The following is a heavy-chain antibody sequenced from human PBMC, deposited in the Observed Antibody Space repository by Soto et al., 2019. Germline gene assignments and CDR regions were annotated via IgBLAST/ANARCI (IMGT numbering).Heavy chain of an antibody. J-gene: IGHJ4*02. V-gene: IGHV3-33*01. Sequence: QVQLVESGGGVVQPGRSLRLSCAASRFAFSAYGMHWVRQAPGKGLEWVAMIYYDGSNKYYADSVKGRFTISRDNSKNTLYLQMSSLRAEDTALYYCARVGGTVASDYWGQGTLVTVSS. CDR3: ARVGGTVASDY. D-gene: IGHD4-17*01. CDR2: IYYDGSNK. CDR1: RFAFSAYG.